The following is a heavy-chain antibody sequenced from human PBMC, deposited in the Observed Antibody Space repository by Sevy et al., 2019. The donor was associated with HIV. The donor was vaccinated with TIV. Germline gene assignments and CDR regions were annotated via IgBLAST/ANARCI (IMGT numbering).Heavy chain of an antibody. J-gene: IGHJ6*02. Sequence: GGSLRLSCAASGFTFSSYAMSWVRQAPGKGLEWVSAIDGKGRSTHYADSVKGRFTISRDNSKNTVYLQVNSLRPEDTAVYYCAKTPHPAVTTAYALDVWGQGTTVTVSS. CDR1: GFTFSSYA. CDR3: AKTPHPAVTTAYALDV. V-gene: IGHV3-23*01. CDR2: IDGKGRST. D-gene: IGHD4-17*01.